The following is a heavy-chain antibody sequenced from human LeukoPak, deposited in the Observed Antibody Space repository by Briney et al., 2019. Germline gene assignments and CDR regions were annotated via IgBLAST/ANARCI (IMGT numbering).Heavy chain of an antibody. CDR3: ARRSHFKSVRGDDAFDI. V-gene: IGHV1-2*06. CDR1: GYTFTGYY. CDR2: INPNSGGT. J-gene: IGHJ3*02. D-gene: IGHD3-10*01. Sequence: ASVKVSCKASGYTFTGYYMHWVRQAPGQGLEWMGRINPNSGGTNYAQKLQGRVTMTTDTATSTAYMELRSLRSDDTAVYYCARRSHFKSVRGDDAFDIWGQGTMVIVSS.